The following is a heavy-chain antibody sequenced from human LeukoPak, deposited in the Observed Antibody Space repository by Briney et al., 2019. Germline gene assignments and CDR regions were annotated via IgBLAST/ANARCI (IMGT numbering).Heavy chain of an antibody. J-gene: IGHJ4*02. Sequence: AESLSLTCAVSGFSISSSSYYWVCIRQPPGMGRVWIGIIYYSGNTYNNPSLKSRVIISVNTSKNQLSLKLTSVPAADTAVYYCAMHTVIASSWSLDYWGQGTLVTVSS. CDR2: IYYSGNT. CDR3: AMHTVIASSWSLDY. V-gene: IGHV4-39*01. CDR1: GFSISSSSYY. D-gene: IGHD6-13*01.